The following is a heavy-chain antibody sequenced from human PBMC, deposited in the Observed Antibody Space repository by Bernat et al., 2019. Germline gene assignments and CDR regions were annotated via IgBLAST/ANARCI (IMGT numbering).Heavy chain of an antibody. J-gene: IGHJ4*02. CDR3: ARAPENGGYYYVGGFDY. CDR1: GGTFSSYA. V-gene: IGHV1-3*01. CDR2: INAGNGNT. Sequence: QVQLVQSGAEVKKPGSSVKVSCKASGGTFSSYAISWVRQAPGQRLEWMGWINAGNGNTKYSQKFQGRVTITRDTSASTAYMELSSLRSEDTAVYYCARAPENGGYYYVGGFDYWGQGTLVTVSS. D-gene: IGHD3-22*01.